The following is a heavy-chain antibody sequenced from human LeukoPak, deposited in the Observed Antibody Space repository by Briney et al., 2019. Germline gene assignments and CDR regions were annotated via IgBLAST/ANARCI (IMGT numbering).Heavy chain of an antibody. CDR1: GFTFSSYS. CDR3: ARDRLWFGELFPTGGMDV. CDR2: ISSSSSYI. D-gene: IGHD3-10*01. V-gene: IGHV3-21*01. Sequence: TGGSLRLSCAASGFTFSSYSMNWVRQAPGKGLEWVSSISSSSSYIYYADSVKGRFTISRDNAKNSLYLQMNSLRAEDTAVYYCARDRLWFGELFPTGGMDVWGQGTTVTVSS. J-gene: IGHJ6*02.